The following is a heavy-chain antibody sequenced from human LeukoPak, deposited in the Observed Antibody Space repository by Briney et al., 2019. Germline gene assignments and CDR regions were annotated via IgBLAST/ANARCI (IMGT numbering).Heavy chain of an antibody. D-gene: IGHD3-10*01. CDR1: GGTFSSYA. V-gene: IGHV1-8*02. J-gene: IGHJ4*02. Sequence: GASVKVSCKASGGTFSSYAISWVRQATGQGLEWMGWMNPNSGNTGYAQKFQGRVTMTRNTSISTAYMELSSLRSEDTAVYYCARGPLYFEFDMVRGVYDYWGQGTLVTVSS. CDR3: ARGPLYFEFDMVRGVYDY. CDR2: MNPNSGNT.